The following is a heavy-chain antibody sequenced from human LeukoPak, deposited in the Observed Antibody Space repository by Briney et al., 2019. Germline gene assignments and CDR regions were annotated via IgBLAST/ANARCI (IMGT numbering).Heavy chain of an antibody. V-gene: IGHV3-23*01. CDR3: AEVRDSSGWYYFDY. J-gene: IGHJ4*02. D-gene: IGHD6-19*01. CDR1: GFTFSSYS. CDR2: ISGSGGST. Sequence: GGSLRLSCAASGFTFSSYSMNWVRQAPGKGLEWVSAISGSGGSTYYADSVKGRFTISRDNSKNTLYLQMNSLRAEDTAVYYCAEVRDSSGWYYFDYWGQGTQVTVSS.